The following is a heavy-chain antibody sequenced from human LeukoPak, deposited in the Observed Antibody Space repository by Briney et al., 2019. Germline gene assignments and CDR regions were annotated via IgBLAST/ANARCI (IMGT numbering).Heavy chain of an antibody. CDR3: AKEGGGYSSGSKALDY. V-gene: IGHV3-74*01. J-gene: IGHJ4*02. CDR2: INSDGSST. Sequence: PGGSLRLSCAASGFTFSSYWMHWVRHAPGKGLVWVSRINSDGSSTSYADSVKGRFTISRDNAKNTVYLQMNSLRAEDTAVYYCAKEGGGYSSGSKALDYWGQGTLVTVSS. CDR1: GFTFSSYW. D-gene: IGHD3-22*01.